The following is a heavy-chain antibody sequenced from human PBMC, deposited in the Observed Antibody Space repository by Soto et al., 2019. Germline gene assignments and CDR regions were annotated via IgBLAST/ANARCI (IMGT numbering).Heavy chain of an antibody. D-gene: IGHD1-20*01. CDR2: IYHSGST. Sequence: QLQLQESGSGLVKPSQTLSLTCAVSGGSISSGGYSWSWIRQPPGKGLEWIGYIYHSGSTYYNPSLKSRVTISVDRSKNQFSLKLGAVTAAGTAGYYCASSHAGAHITAAVHWGQGTLVTVSS. CDR3: ASSHAGAHITAAVH. V-gene: IGHV4-30-2*01. CDR1: GGSISSGGYS. J-gene: IGHJ4*02.